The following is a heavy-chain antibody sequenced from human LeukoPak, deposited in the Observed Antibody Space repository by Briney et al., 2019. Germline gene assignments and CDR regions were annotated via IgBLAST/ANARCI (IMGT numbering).Heavy chain of an antibody. J-gene: IGHJ5*02. D-gene: IGHD5-18*01. V-gene: IGHV4-31*03. Sequence: SETLSLTCTVSGGSISSGGYYWSWIRQHPGKGLEWIGYIYYSGSTYYNPSLKSRVTISVDTSKNQFSLKLSSVTAADTAVYYCARDGKGGCSHPEFDPWGQGTLVTVSS. CDR3: ARDGKGGCSHPEFDP. CDR2: IYYSGST. CDR1: GGSISSGGYY.